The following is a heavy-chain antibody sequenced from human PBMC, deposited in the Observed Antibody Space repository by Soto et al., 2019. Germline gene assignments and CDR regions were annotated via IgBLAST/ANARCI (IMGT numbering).Heavy chain of an antibody. CDR1: GGPFSSYA. V-gene: IGHV1-69*06. J-gene: IGHJ5*02. CDR2: IIPIFGTA. Sequence: SVHVSCTASGGPFSSYAISWVRQAPGQGLEWMGGIIPIFGTANYAQKFQGRVTITADKSTSTAYMELSSLRSEDTAVYDCARDRGELGNWFDTCGQGTMVTVSS. D-gene: IGHD7-27*01. CDR3: ARDRGELGNWFDT.